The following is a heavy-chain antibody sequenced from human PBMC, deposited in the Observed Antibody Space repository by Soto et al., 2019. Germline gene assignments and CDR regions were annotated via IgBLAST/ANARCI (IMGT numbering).Heavy chain of an antibody. CDR2: IDQGGSVE. D-gene: IGHD2-15*01. CDR1: GFTFRNSW. J-gene: IGHJ4*02. V-gene: IGHV3-7*01. CDR3: ARAGW. Sequence: EVQLVESGGGLVQPEGSLRLSCAASGFTFRNSWMSWVRQAPGKGPEWVASIDQGGSVEYYVDSVKGRFTISRDNAKNSLYLQMNSLIGEDTATYYCARAGWWGQGTLVIVSS.